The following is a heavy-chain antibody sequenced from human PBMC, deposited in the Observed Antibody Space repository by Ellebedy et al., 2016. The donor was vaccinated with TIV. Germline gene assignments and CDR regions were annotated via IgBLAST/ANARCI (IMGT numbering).Heavy chain of an antibody. CDR3: ARDLAGGSGRFDP. J-gene: IGHJ5*02. V-gene: IGHV4-59*01. D-gene: IGHD3-10*01. CDR1: GGSISNYY. CDR2: IYYSGST. Sequence: MPSETLSLTCIVSGGSISNYYWRWIRQPPGKGLEWIGSIYYSGSTNYNPSLKSRVIISVDTSKNQFSLKLNSVTAADTAVYYCARDLAGGSGRFDPWGQGTLVTVSS.